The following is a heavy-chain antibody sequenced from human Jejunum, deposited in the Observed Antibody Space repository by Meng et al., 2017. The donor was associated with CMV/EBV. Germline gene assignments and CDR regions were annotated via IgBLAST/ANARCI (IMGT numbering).Heavy chain of an antibody. J-gene: IGHJ4*02. Sequence: SGFTFSDYYINWIRQAPGKGLEWMSSISSSGSSIYYEDSVKGRFTISRDNAKNSLYLQMNSLRAEDTAVYYCSRGRYSNTWIDYWGQGTLVTVSS. CDR2: ISSSGSSI. V-gene: IGHV3-11*01. CDR3: SRGRYSNTWIDY. D-gene: IGHD6-13*01. CDR1: GFTFSDYY.